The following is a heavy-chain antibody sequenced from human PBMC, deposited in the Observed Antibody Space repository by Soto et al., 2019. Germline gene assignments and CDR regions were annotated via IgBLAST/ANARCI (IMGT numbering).Heavy chain of an antibody. D-gene: IGHD4-4*01. Sequence: PSETLSLTSTVSGGSIRSRTYYWGWIRQPPGKGLEWIGSISYSGTTYYNPSLKSRVTISVNTSKNQFSLNLSSVTAADTAVYFCARDSNINWFYNWGLGTLVTVSS. CDR2: ISYSGTT. V-gene: IGHV4-39*02. CDR1: GGSIRSRTYY. J-gene: IGHJ5*02. CDR3: ARDSNINWFYN.